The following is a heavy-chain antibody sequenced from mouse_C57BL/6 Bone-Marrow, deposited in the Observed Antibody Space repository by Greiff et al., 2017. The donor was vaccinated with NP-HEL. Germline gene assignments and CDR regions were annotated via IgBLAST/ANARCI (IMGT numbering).Heavy chain of an antibody. V-gene: IGHV1-55*01. CDR3: AKRLYYYGSSLDY. CDR2: IYPGSGST. J-gene: IGHJ2*01. CDR1: GYTFTSYW. Sequence: QVQLQQPGAELVKPGASVKMSCKASGYTFTSYWITWVKQRPGQGLEWIGDIYPGSGSTNYNEKFKSKATLTVDTSSRTAYMQLSSLTSEDSAVYYCAKRLYYYGSSLDYWGQGTTLTVSS. D-gene: IGHD1-1*01.